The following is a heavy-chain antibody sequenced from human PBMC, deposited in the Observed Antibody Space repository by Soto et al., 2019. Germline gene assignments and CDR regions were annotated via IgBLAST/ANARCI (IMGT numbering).Heavy chain of an antibody. Sequence: GGSLRLSWAASGFTFSSYYMSWVRQAQGKGLAWVANVNEDGSEKYYVYSVKCRFTVSRDNAKNSLYLQMNSLRAEDTAVYYAAKWGGDGREYWGQATLVIVAS. J-gene: IGHJ1*01. CDR2: VNEDGSEK. CDR3: AKWGGDGREY. D-gene: IGHD3-16*01. V-gene: IGHV3-7*01. CDR1: GFTFSSYY.